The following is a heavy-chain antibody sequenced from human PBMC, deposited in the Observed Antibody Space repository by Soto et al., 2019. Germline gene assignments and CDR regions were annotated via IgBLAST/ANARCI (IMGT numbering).Heavy chain of an antibody. J-gene: IGHJ4*02. D-gene: IGHD3-16*02. Sequence: QVQLQESGPGLVKPSETLSLTCSVSGGSISDYQWNWIRQPPGKGLEWIGYIYYSGRTNYNPSLKSRVTIALVTSANQFSLRLRSVTAADTAVYYCARMRGLGEISSFFDYWGQGTLVTVSS. CDR1: GGSISDYQ. CDR2: IYYSGRT. CDR3: ARMRGLGEISSFFDY. V-gene: IGHV4-59*01.